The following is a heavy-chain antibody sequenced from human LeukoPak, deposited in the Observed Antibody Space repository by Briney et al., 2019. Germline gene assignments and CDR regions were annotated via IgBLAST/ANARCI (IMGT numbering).Heavy chain of an antibody. CDR2: ISYDGSNK. Sequence: GRSLRLSCAASGFTFSSYGMHWVRQAPGKGLEWVAVISYDGSNKYYADSVKGRFTISRDNSKNTLYLQMNSLRAEDTAVYYCAKGRLRGVIPYYFDYWGQGTLVTVSS. V-gene: IGHV3-30*18. CDR1: GFTFSSYG. CDR3: AKGRLRGVIPYYFDY. D-gene: IGHD3-10*01. J-gene: IGHJ4*02.